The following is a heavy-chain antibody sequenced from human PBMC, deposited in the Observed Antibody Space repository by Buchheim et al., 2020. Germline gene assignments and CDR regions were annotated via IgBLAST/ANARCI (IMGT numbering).Heavy chain of an antibody. V-gene: IGHV3-30-3*01. J-gene: IGHJ6*02. CDR2: ISYDGSNK. Sequence: QVQLVESGGGVVQPGRSLRLSCAASGFTFSSYAMHWVRQAPGKGLEWVAVISYDGSNKYYADSVKGRFTISRDNSKNTLHLQMNSLRAQDTAVYYSSSSFYYYYGMDVWGQGTT. CDR3: SSSFYYYYGMDV. CDR1: GFTFSSYA.